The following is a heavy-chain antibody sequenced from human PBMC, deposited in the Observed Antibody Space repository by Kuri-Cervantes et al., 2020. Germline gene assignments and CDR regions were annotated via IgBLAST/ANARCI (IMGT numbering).Heavy chain of an antibody. CDR1: GGTFSRYA. J-gene: IGHJ3*01. Sequence: ASVKVSCKVSGGTFSRYAISWVRQAPGQGLEWMGRINAYNGNTNYAQKLQGRVNMTTDTSMSTAYMELRSLRSDDTAVYYCARHRAAAMANYAFDVWFQGTMVTVSS. V-gene: IGHV1-18*01. CDR2: INAYNGNT. D-gene: IGHD5-18*01. CDR3: ARHRAAAMANYAFDV.